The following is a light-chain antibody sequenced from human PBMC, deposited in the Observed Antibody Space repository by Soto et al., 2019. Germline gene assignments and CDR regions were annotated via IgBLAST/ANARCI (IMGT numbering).Light chain of an antibody. CDR1: QSITNW. V-gene: IGKV1-5*03. Sequence: DIQMTQSPATLSASVGDRFTITCRASQSITNWLAWYQVKPGKAPKLLIHEASNLHSGVSSRFTGRGYGTDFTLTISNLEPEDFAIYYCQQRTNWPGITFGQGTRLEIK. CDR3: QQRTNWPGIT. J-gene: IGKJ5*01. CDR2: EAS.